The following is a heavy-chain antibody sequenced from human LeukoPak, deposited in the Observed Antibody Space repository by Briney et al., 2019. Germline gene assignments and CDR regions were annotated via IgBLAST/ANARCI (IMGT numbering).Heavy chain of an antibody. CDR2: ISGSGGST. J-gene: IGHJ5*02. CDR3: AKAPSFGPAASFDP. D-gene: IGHD2-2*01. CDR1: GFTFSSYA. Sequence: PEGSLRLSCAASGFTFSSYAMSWVRQAPGKGLEWVSAISGSGGSTFYADSVKGRFTISRDNSKNTLYLQISSLRAEDTAVYYCAKAPSFGPAASFDPWGQGTLVTVSS. V-gene: IGHV3-23*01.